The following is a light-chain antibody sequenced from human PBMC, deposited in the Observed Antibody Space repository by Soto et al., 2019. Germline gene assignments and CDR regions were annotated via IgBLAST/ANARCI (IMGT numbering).Light chain of an antibody. Sequence: VVMTQSPATLSVSPGESVTLSCRASQSVSRNLAWYQQKPGQAPRLLIYDASNRATGIPARFSGSGSGTDFTLTISSLEPEDFAVYYCQQRSNWPLTFGGGTKVDIK. CDR1: QSVSRN. CDR2: DAS. J-gene: IGKJ4*01. V-gene: IGKV3-11*01. CDR3: QQRSNWPLT.